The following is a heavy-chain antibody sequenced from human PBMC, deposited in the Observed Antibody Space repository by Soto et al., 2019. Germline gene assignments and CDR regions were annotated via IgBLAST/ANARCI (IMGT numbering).Heavy chain of an antibody. CDR3: XXXXXGDY. V-gene: IGHV1-69*02. Sequence: QVQLVQSGAEVKKPGSSVKVSCKASGGTFSSYTISWVRQAPGQGLEWMGRIIPILGIANYAQKFQGRVTITADKSTSTAYMELSSLXXXXXXXXXXXXXXXGDYWGQGTLVTVSS. CDR1: GGTFSSYT. CDR2: IIPILGIA. J-gene: IGHJ4*02.